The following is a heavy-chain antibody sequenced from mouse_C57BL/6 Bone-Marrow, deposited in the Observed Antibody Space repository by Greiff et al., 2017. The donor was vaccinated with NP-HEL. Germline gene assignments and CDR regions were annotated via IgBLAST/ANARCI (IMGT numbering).Heavy chain of an antibody. V-gene: IGHV1-81*01. Sequence: VQLQQSGAELARPGASVKLSCTASGYTFTSYGLSWVKQRTGQGLEWIGEIYPRSGNTYYNEKFKGKATLTADKSSSTAYMELRSLTSEDSAVYFCARWPLIYYGNYGVYWGQGTLVTVSA. CDR3: ARWPLIYYGNYGVY. CDR1: GYTFTSYG. D-gene: IGHD2-1*01. CDR2: IYPRSGNT. J-gene: IGHJ3*01.